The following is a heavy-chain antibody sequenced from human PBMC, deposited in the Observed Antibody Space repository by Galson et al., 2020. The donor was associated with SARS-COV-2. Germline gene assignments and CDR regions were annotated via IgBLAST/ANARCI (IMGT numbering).Heavy chain of an antibody. CDR1: GFTFDDYA. CDR2: ISWNSGSI. V-gene: IGHV3-9*01. J-gene: IGHJ4*02. Sequence: GGSLRLSCAASGFTFDDYAMHWVRQAPGKGLEWVSGISWNSGSIGYADSVKGRFTISRDNAKNSLYLQMNSLRAEDTALYYCLSGSGSYSDYWGQGTLVTVSS. D-gene: IGHD3-10*01. CDR3: LSGSGSYSDY.